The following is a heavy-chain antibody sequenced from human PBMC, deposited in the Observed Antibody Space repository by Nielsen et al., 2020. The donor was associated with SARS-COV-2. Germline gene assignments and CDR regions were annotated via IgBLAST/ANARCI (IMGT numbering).Heavy chain of an antibody. CDR3: ARLLTDTGNYFRFDP. CDR2: IYYSGNT. V-gene: IGHV4-39*07. D-gene: IGHD1-26*01. J-gene: IGHJ5*02. Sequence: SETLSLTCTVSGGSISSSSYYWGWIRQPPGKGLEWIGSIYYSGNTNYNPSLRSRVTISVDKSKNQFSLRLISVTAADTAVYYCARLLTDTGNYFRFDPWGQGTLVTVSS. CDR1: GGSISSSSYY.